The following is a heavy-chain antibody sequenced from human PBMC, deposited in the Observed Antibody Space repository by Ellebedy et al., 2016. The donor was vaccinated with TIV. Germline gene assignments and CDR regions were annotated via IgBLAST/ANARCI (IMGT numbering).Heavy chain of an antibody. D-gene: IGHD2-15*01. J-gene: IGHJ4*02. CDR2: ISWDGGST. V-gene: IGHV3-43*01. CDR3: ARVEGYCSGGSCYSAHLFDY. Sequence: GEFLKISCAASGFTFDDYTIHWVRQAPGKGLEWVSLISWDGGSTYYADSVKGRFTISRDNSKNSLYLQMNSLRTEDTALYYCARVEGYCSGGSCYSAHLFDYWGQGTLVTVSS. CDR1: GFTFDDYT.